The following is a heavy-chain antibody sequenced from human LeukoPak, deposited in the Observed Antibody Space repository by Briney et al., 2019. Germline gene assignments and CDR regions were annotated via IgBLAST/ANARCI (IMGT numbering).Heavy chain of an antibody. J-gene: IGHJ6*03. CDR3: ARRGHYYGPHMDV. D-gene: IGHD3-10*01. Sequence: PSETLSLTCAVYGGSFSGYYWSWIRQPPGKGLEWIGEINHSGSTNYNPSLKSRVTISVDTSKNQFSLKLSSVTAADTAVYYCARRGHYYGPHMDVWGKGTTVTVSS. CDR1: GGSFSGYY. CDR2: INHSGST. V-gene: IGHV4-34*01.